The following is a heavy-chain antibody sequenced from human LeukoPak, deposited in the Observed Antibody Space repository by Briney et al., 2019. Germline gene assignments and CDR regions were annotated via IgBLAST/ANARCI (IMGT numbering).Heavy chain of an antibody. CDR1: GYSFTSYW. CDR2: IYPGDSDI. V-gene: IGHV5-51*01. J-gene: IGHJ6*02. D-gene: IGHD1-7*01. Sequence: GESLKISCKGSGYSFTSYWIGWVRQMPGKGLEWMGIIYPGDSDIRYSPSFQGQVTISADKSISTAYLQWSSLKASDTAMYYCARAGNYGYYYYGMDVWGQGTTVTVSS. CDR3: ARAGNYGYYYYGMDV.